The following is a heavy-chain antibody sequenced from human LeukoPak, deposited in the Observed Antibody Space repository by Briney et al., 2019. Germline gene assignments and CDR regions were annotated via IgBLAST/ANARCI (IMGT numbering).Heavy chain of an antibody. D-gene: IGHD5-12*01. CDR3: ARDAFGGYAPYFDY. V-gene: IGHV4-61*01. CDR1: GYSISNAYY. Sequence: KPSETLSLTCAVSGYSISNAYYWGWIRQSPGKGLEWIGYIYYSGSTNYNPSLKSRVTISVDTSKNQFSLKLSSVTAADTAVYYCARDAFGGYAPYFDYWGQGTLVTVSS. CDR2: IYYSGST. J-gene: IGHJ4*02.